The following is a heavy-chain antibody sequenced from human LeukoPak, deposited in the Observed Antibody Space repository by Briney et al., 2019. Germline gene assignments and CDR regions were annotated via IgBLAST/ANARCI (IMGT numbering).Heavy chain of an antibody. J-gene: IGHJ4*02. Sequence: GGSLRLSCATSGFTFSTYWMSWVRQAPRKGLEWVANIKQDGSEKYYADSVTGRFTISRDNAKNLLYLQMNSLRVEVTAVYYCANGDGFDYWGQGTLVTVSS. CDR2: IKQDGSEK. CDR1: GFTFSTYW. CDR3: ANGDGFDY. D-gene: IGHD5-24*01. V-gene: IGHV3-7*01.